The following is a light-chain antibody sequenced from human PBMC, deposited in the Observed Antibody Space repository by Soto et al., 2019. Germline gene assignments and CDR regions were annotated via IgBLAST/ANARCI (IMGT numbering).Light chain of an antibody. V-gene: IGKV3-20*01. CDR1: LSVSSNY. J-gene: IGKJ2*01. CDR3: QQYGSSLYT. CDR2: GAS. Sequence: EIVLTQSPGTLSLSPGERATLSCRASLSVSSNYLAWYQQKPGQAPRLLFYGASTRATGIPDRFSGSGSGTDFTLTISRLEPEDFAVYYCQQYGSSLYTFGQGTKLEIK.